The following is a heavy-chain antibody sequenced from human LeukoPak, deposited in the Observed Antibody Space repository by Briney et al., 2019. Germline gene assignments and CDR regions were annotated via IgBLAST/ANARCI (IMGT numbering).Heavy chain of an antibody. V-gene: IGHV1-46*01. CDR2: VNPSGGST. J-gene: IGHJ4*02. Sequence: GASVKVSCKASGYTFTSYYMHWVRQAPGQGLEWMGIVNPSGGSTSYAQKFQGRVTMTRDTSTSTVYMELSSLRSEDTAVYYCARDRRDREWLRLGEYYFDYWGQGTPVTVSS. D-gene: IGHD5-12*01. CDR3: ARDRRDREWLRLGEYYFDY. CDR1: GYTFTSYY.